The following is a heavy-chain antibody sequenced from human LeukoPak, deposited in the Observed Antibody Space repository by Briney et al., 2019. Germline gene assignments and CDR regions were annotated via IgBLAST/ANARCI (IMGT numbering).Heavy chain of an antibody. Sequence: PGRSLRLSCVASGFIFSSYGMHWVRQAPGKGLEWVGVIWYDGSNKWYADSVKGRLTISRDNSKNTLYLQMNSLRAEDTAVYYCARERGTNYYGSGDYFDYWGQGTLVTVSS. J-gene: IGHJ4*02. CDR2: IWYDGSNK. D-gene: IGHD3-10*01. CDR1: GFIFSSYG. V-gene: IGHV3-33*01. CDR3: ARERGTNYYGSGDYFDY.